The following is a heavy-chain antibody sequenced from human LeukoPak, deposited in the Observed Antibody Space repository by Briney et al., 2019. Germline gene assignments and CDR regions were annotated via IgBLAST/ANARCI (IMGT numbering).Heavy chain of an antibody. V-gene: IGHV3-33*01. CDR3: ARGTFGIDY. Sequence: PGGTLRLSCAASGFTFGNFGMHWVRQAPGKGLEWLSTIWYDGSRKHYVDSVQGRFTISRDNSKNTLYLQMNSLRVKDTAVYYCARGTFGIDYWGQGTLVTVSS. CDR1: GFTFGNFG. CDR2: IWYDGSRK. J-gene: IGHJ4*02. D-gene: IGHD3-10*01.